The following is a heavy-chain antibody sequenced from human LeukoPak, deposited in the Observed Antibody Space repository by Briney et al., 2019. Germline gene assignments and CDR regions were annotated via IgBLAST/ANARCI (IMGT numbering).Heavy chain of an antibody. CDR3: ARERSSQGYFDF. CDR2: IYPDDADS. CDR1: GYSFTSYW. Sequence: RGESLKISCKGSGYSFTSYWIGWVRQMPGKGLEWMGIIYPDDADSRYSPSFQGQVTISADKSISTAYLQWSSLKASDTAMYYCARERSSQGYFDFWGQGTLVTVSS. V-gene: IGHV5-51*01. D-gene: IGHD6-6*01. J-gene: IGHJ4*02.